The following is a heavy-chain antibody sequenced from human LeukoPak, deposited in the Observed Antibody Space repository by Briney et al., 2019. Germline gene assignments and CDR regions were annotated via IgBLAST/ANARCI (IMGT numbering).Heavy chain of an antibody. CDR1: GYTFTGYY. CDR2: INPNSGDT. J-gene: IGHJ5*01. D-gene: IGHD1-26*01. CDR3: ARATGTYWWFDS. Sequence: GASVKVSRKASGYTFTGYYMHWVRQAPGQGLEWMGWINPNSGDTNYAQKFQGWVTMTRDMSISTAYMELSRLRSDDTAIYYCARATGTYWWFDSWGQGTLVTVSS. V-gene: IGHV1-2*04.